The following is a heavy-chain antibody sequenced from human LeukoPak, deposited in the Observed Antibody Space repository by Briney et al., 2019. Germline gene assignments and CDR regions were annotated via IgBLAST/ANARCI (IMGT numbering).Heavy chain of an antibody. V-gene: IGHV4-39*01. CDR1: GGSISSSSYY. Sequence: SETLSLTCTVSGGSISSSSYYWGWIRQPPGKGLEWIGSIYYSGSTYYNPSPKSRVTISVDTSKNQFSLKLSSVTAADTAVYYCARIASSSSSAIDYWGQGTLVTVSS. J-gene: IGHJ4*02. D-gene: IGHD6-6*01. CDR3: ARIASSSSSAIDY. CDR2: IYYSGST.